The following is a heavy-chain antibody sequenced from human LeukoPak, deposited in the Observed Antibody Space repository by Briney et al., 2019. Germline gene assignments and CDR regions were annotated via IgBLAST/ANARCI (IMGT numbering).Heavy chain of an antibody. V-gene: IGHV4-34*01. D-gene: IGHD3-16*01. Sequence: SETLSLTCAVYGGSFSGYYWSWIRQPPGKGLEWIGEINHRGSTNYNPSLKTRVTITVDTSKYQFSLKRSSLTAADTAVYYCARGSLDLDYWGQGTLVTVSS. CDR1: GGSFSGYY. J-gene: IGHJ4*02. CDR3: ARGSLDLDY. CDR2: INHRGST.